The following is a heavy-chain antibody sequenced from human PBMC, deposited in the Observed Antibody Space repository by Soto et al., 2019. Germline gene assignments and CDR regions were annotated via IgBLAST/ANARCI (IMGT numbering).Heavy chain of an antibody. V-gene: IGHV4-34*01. Sequence: SETLSLTCAVYGGSFSGYYWSWIRQPPGKGLEWIGEINHSGSTNYNPSLKSRVTISVDTSKNQFSLKLSSVTAADTAVYYCARGRSNPYYMDGWGKGTTVTVSS. CDR3: ARGRSNPYYMDG. J-gene: IGHJ6*03. CDR1: GGSFSGYY. CDR2: INHSGST.